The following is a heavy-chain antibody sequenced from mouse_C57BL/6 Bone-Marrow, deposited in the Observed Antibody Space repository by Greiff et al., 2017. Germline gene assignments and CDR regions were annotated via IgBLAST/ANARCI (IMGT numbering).Heavy chain of an antibody. Sequence: VKVVESGPGLVQPSQSLSITCTVSGFSLTSYGVHWVRQSPGKGLEWLGVIWSGGRTDYNAAFISSMGLSKDYSKSQVFFTMNRLQADGSAIYYCARIPTLLPFYYAMDYWGQGTSVTVSS. CDR1: GFSLTSYG. CDR3: ARIPTLLPFYYAMDY. J-gene: IGHJ4*01. D-gene: IGHD1-1*01. CDR2: IWSGGRT. V-gene: IGHV2-2*01.